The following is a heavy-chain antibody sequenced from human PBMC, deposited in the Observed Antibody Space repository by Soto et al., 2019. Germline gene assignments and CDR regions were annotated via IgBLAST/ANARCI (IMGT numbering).Heavy chain of an antibody. CDR3: ARDRRGDSYGFFDY. Sequence: PSETLSLTCTVSGGSVTSVSSYWSWIRQPPGKGLEWIGYMYYSGSPSYNPSFKSRVSISMNTSKNQFSLKLSSVTAADTAVYYCARDRRGDSYGFFDYWGQGALVTVSS. CDR1: GGSVTSVSSY. J-gene: IGHJ4*02. CDR2: MYYSGSP. V-gene: IGHV4-61*01. D-gene: IGHD5-18*01.